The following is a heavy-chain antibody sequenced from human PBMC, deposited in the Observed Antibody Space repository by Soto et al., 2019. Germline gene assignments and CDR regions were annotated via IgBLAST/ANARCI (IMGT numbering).Heavy chain of an antibody. D-gene: IGHD3-3*01. CDR1: GFTFISYG. Sequence: QVQLVESGGGVVQPGRSLRLSCAASGFTFISYGLHWVRQAPGKGLEWVAVISYDGSNKYYADSVKGRFTISRDNSKNTLYLQMNSLRAEDTAVYYCAKDPGDYDFWSGYYVDYWGQGTLVTVSS. V-gene: IGHV3-30*18. J-gene: IGHJ4*02. CDR3: AKDPGDYDFWSGYYVDY. CDR2: ISYDGSNK.